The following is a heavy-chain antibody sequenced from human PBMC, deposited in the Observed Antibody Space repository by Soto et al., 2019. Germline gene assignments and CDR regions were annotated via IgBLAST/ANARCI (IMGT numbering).Heavy chain of an antibody. CDR3: VRDDPRTTVTGKNYYYGMDV. J-gene: IGHJ6*02. Sequence: EVLLVETGGDLMQPGGSLLLSCVASGFTVGSTPMHWVRQAPGKGLEWVARVFTGRTTSYADSVKGRFIISRDRTKNTVNLHLNSLRVEDTAVYYCVRDDPRTTVTGKNYYYGMDVWGQGTQVTVSS. CDR1: GFTVGSTP. D-gene: IGHD4-4*01. V-gene: IGHV3-53*02. CDR2: VFTGRTT.